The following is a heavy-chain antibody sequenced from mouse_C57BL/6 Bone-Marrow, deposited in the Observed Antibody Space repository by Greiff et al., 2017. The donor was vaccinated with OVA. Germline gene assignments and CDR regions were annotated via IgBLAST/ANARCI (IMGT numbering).Heavy chain of an antibody. D-gene: IGHD1-1*02. J-gene: IGHJ2*01. CDR1: GYTFTSYT. V-gene: IGHV1-4*01. Sequence: QVQLQQSGAELARPGASVKMSCKASGYTFTSYTMHWVKQRPGQGLEWIGYINPSSGYTKYNQKFKDKATLPADKSSSTAYMQLSSLTSEDSAVYYCAAIWSKGYWGQGTTRTVSS. CDR2: INPSSGYT. CDR3: AAIWSKGY.